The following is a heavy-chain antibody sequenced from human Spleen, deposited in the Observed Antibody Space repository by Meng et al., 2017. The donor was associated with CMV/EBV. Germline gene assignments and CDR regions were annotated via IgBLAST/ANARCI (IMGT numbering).Heavy chain of an antibody. D-gene: IGHD6-13*01. CDR3: TRGGTATGTTCFDY. CDR2: IKSDSGGT. V-gene: IGHV1-2*02. Sequence: ASVKVSCKTSGYSFIDYYMQWVRQAPGQGLQWMGWIKSDSGGTNYAQSFQGRVTMTRDTSISTAYIEITSLTSDDTAVYYCTRGGTATGTTCFDYWGQGTLVTVSS. J-gene: IGHJ4*02. CDR1: GYSFIDYY.